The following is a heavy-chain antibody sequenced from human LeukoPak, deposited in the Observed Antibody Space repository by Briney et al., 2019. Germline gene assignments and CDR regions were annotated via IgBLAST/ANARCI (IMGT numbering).Heavy chain of an antibody. CDR3: ARDQGIVGATTFDY. Sequence: GGSLRLSCAASGFTFSSYWMSWVRQAPGKGLEWVANIKQDGSEKYYVDSVKGRFTISRDNAKNSLYLQMNSLGAEDTAVYYCARDQGIVGATTFDYWGQGTLVTVSS. D-gene: IGHD1-26*01. CDR2: IKQDGSEK. CDR1: GFTFSSYW. V-gene: IGHV3-7*01. J-gene: IGHJ4*02.